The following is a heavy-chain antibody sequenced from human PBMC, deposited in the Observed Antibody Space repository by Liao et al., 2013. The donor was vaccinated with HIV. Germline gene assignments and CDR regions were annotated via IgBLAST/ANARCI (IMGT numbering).Heavy chain of an antibody. CDR1: GGSFSGYY. J-gene: IGHJ4*02. CDR3: ARRGGINDTSDQQFDS. V-gene: IGHV4-34*02. CDR2: INQSGST. D-gene: IGHD3-16*01. Sequence: QVQLQQWGAGLLKPSETLSLTCAVYGGSFSGYYWSWVRQPPGKGLEWIGEINQSGSTNYNPSLKSRVTISVDTSKNQFSLKLSSVTAADTAVYYCARRGGINDTSDQQFDSWGQGVLVTVSS.